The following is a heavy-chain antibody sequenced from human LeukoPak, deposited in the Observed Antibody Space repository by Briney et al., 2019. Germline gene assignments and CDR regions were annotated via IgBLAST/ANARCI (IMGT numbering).Heavy chain of an antibody. D-gene: IGHD3-22*01. CDR2: MNPNSGNT. V-gene: IGHV1-8*03. J-gene: IGHJ4*02. CDR3: AREVIVAPKACDY. Sequence: GASVKVSCKASGYTFTSYDINWVRQATGQGLEWMGWMNPNSGNTGYAQKFQGRVTITRNTSISTVYMELSSLRSEDTAVYYCAREVIVAPKACDYWGQGTLVTVSS. CDR1: GYTFTSYD.